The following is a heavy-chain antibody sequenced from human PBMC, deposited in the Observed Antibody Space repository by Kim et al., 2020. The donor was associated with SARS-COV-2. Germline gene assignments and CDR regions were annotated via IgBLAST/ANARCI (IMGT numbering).Heavy chain of an antibody. D-gene: IGHD1-26*01. V-gene: IGHV4-39*07. CDR3: ARLAAGSTHYFDP. Sequence: SETLSLTCTVSGASITNIYYYWAWVRQPPGKGLEWLGYLSHSGVSFYNPSLKSRVTISADTSKSHFSLQLTSVTAADTAVYYCARLAAGSTHYFDPWGQG. CDR1: GASITNIYYY. CDR2: LSHSGVS. J-gene: IGHJ5*01.